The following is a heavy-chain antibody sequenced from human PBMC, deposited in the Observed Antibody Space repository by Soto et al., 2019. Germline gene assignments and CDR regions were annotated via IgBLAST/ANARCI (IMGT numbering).Heavy chain of an antibody. CDR1: GGSISSYY. CDR2: IYYSGST. D-gene: IGHD6-13*01. CDR3: VRLIGSSWLDS. J-gene: IGHJ5*01. V-gene: IGHV4-59*08. Sequence: SETLSLTCTVSGGSISSYYWSWIRQPPGKGLEWIGYIYYSGSTNYNPSLKSRVTISVDTSKNQFSLQLNSVTPDDTAVYYCVRLIGSSWLDSWGQGTLVTVSS.